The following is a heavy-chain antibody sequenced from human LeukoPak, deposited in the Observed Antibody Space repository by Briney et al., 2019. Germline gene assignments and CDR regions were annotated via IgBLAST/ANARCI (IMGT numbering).Heavy chain of an antibody. CDR2: ISSSSSDI. J-gene: IGHJ4*02. CDR3: ARDVDIDY. V-gene: IGHV3-21*01. Sequence: GGSLRLSCAASGFSFSSYNINWVRQAPGKGLEWVSSISSSSSDIYYADSVKGRFTISRDNAKNSLYLQMNSLRAEDTAVYYCARDVDIDYWGQGTLVTVSS. CDR1: GFSFSSYN. D-gene: IGHD3/OR15-3a*01.